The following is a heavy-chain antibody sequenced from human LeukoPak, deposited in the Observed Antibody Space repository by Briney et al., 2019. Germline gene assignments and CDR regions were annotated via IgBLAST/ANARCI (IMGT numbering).Heavy chain of an antibody. D-gene: IGHD5-18*01. J-gene: IGHJ4*02. V-gene: IGHV3-30*03. CDR1: GFSFSTYG. CDR2: ISYDGGTK. Sequence: PGGSLRLSCAASGFSFSTYGMHWVRQAPGKGLEWVALISYDGGTKYYADSVKGRFTISRDNSKNTLYLQMNSLRAEDTAVYYCAPGYYYFDYWGQGTQVTVSS. CDR3: APGYYYFDY.